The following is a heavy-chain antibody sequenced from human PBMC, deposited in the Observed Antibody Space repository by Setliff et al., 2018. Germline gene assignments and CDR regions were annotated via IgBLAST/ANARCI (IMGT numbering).Heavy chain of an antibody. CDR1: GYTFTAYY. CDR3: ARDRGVSTIFGVVIPAASELGY. D-gene: IGHD3-3*01. CDR2: INPDSGAT. J-gene: IGHJ4*02. V-gene: IGHV1-2*02. Sequence: ASVKVSCKASGYTFTAYYMHWVRQAPGQGPEWMGWINPDSGATNFAQKFQGRVTMTRDTSTTTAYMDLNSLRSDDTATYFCARDRGVSTIFGVVIPAASELGYWGQGTLVTVSS.